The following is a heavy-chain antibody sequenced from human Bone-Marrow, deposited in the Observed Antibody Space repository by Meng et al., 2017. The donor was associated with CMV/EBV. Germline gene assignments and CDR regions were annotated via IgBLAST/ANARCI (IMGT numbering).Heavy chain of an antibody. Sequence: SVKVSCKASGGTFSSYAISWVRQAPGQGLEWMGGIIPILGIANYAQKFQGRVTITADKSTSTAYMELSSLRSEDTAVYYCASSSLLWFGESPHYYYGMDVWGQRNTVTVSS. CDR3: ASSSLLWFGESPHYYYGMDV. D-gene: IGHD3-10*01. V-gene: IGHV1-69*10. CDR2: IIPILGIA. J-gene: IGHJ6*02. CDR1: GGTFSSYA.